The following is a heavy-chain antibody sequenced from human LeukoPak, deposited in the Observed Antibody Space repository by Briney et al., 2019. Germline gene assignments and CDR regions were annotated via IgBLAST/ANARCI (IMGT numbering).Heavy chain of an antibody. Sequence: SETLSLTCTVSGYSISSGYYWGWIRQPPGRGLEWIGSIYYSGSTYYNPSLKSRVTISVDTSKNQFSLKLSSVTAADTAVYYCARGPGEGYCSGGSCYLSYYYTDVWGKGTTVTVSS. J-gene: IGHJ6*03. D-gene: IGHD2-15*01. CDR3: ARGPGEGYCSGGSCYLSYYYTDV. CDR1: GYSISSGYY. CDR2: IYYSGST. V-gene: IGHV4-38-2*02.